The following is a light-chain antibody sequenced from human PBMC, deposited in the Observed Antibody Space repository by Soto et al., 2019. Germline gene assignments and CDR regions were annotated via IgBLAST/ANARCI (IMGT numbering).Light chain of an antibody. V-gene: IGKV3-20*01. J-gene: IGKJ4*01. CDR3: QQYADSPLT. Sequence: ENVLTQSPGTLSLSPGERATLSCRASQSVSKNYLGWFQQKLGQAPSLLIYDASNRATGVPDRFSGSGSGTDITLTISRLEPEDFAVYYCQQYADSPLTFGGGTKVEIK. CDR1: QSVSKNY. CDR2: DAS.